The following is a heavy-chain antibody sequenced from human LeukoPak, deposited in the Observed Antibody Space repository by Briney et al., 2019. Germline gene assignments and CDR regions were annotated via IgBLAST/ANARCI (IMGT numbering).Heavy chain of an antibody. J-gene: IGHJ6*03. D-gene: IGHD3-10*01. CDR3: ARRRAYYGSGSRYYYMDV. CDR2: IKQDGSEK. Sequence: GGSLRLSCAASGFTFDTYWMSWVRQAPGKGLEWVANIKQDGSEKDYVDSVKGRFTISRDNAKNSLYLQMNSLRAEDTAVYYCARRRAYYGSGSRYYYMDVWGKGTTVTISS. CDR1: GFTFDTYW. V-gene: IGHV3-7*03.